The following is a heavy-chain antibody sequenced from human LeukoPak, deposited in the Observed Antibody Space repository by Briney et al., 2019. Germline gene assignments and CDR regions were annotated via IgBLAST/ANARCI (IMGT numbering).Heavy chain of an antibody. J-gene: IGHJ4*02. V-gene: IGHV3-21*01. CDR2: ISGSSSYI. D-gene: IGHD6-6*01. CDR3: ARADSNIAARRIGFDY. CDR1: GFTFSSYS. Sequence: PGGTLRLSCAVSGFTFSSYSMNWVRQAPGKGLEWVSSISGSSSYIYYADSLKGRFTISRDNAKNSLYLQINSLRAGDTALYYCARADSNIAARRIGFDYWGQGTLVTVSS.